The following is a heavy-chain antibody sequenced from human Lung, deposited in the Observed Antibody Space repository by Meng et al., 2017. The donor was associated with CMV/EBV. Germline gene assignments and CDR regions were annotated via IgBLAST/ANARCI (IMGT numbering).Heavy chain of an antibody. D-gene: IGHD2-2*01. CDR3: ARLVGVPAAIGWFDP. J-gene: IGHJ5*02. Sequence: SXTXSLXCAVSGGSISSNNWWSWVRQSPGKGLEWIGEISHSERTNYNPSLQSRVTISVGKSKNQFSLNLSSMTAADTAVYYCARLVGVPAAIGWFDPWGQGTLVTVSS. CDR1: GGSISSNNW. CDR2: ISHSERT. V-gene: IGHV4-4*02.